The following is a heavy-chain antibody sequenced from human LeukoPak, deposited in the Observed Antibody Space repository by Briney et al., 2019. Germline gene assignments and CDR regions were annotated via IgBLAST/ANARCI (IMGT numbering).Heavy chain of an antibody. CDR3: TRRNCSGGSCYDY. V-gene: IGHV3-73*01. J-gene: IGHJ4*02. D-gene: IGHD2-15*01. Sequence: SGGSLRLSCAASGFTFSGSAMHWVRQASGKGVEWVGRIRSKANSYATAYAASVKGRFTISRDDSKNTAYLQMNSLKTEDTAVYYCTRRNCSGGSCYDYWGQGTLVTVSS. CDR1: GFTFSGSA. CDR2: IRSKANSYAT.